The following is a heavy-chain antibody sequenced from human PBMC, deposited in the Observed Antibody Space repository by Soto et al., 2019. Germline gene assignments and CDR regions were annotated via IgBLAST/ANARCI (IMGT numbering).Heavy chain of an antibody. D-gene: IGHD3-10*01. J-gene: IGHJ4*02. Sequence: SETLSLTCSVSGGSIDSFYWSWIRQSPGKGLEWIGYIYYTGSTVYNPSLKSRVTIAIDTSKTQFSLKLTSVTAADTAVYYCARVQYGSGSSLPTFDYWGQGTLVTVSS. CDR3: ARVQYGSGSSLPTFDY. CDR1: GGSIDSFY. CDR2: IYYTGST. V-gene: IGHV4-59*01.